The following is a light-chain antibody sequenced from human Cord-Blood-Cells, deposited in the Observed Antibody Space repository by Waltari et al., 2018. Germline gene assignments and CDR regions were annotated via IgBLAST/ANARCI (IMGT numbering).Light chain of an antibody. CDR3: QQYGSSPPLT. CDR2: GAS. CDR1: QSVSSGY. V-gene: IGKV3-20*01. Sequence: EIVLTQSPGTLSLSPGERATLSCRASQSVSSGYLAWYQQKPGQAPRLLIYGASSRATGIPDRFSGSGSGTDFTLTISRLEPEDFAVYYCQQYGSSPPLTCGGGTKVEIK. J-gene: IGKJ4*02.